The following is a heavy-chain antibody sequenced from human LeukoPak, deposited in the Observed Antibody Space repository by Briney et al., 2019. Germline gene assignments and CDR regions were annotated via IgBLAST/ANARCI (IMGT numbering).Heavy chain of an antibody. D-gene: IGHD3-10*01. V-gene: IGHV1-2*04. CDR1: GYTFTGYY. Sequence: ASVKVSCKVSGYTFTGYYMHWVRQAPGQGLEWMGWINPNSGGTNYAQKFQGWVTMTRDTSISTAYMELSRLRSDDTAVYYCASSLLTYYYGSGSLDYWGQGTLVTVSS. CDR2: INPNSGGT. CDR3: ASSLLTYYYGSGSLDY. J-gene: IGHJ4*02.